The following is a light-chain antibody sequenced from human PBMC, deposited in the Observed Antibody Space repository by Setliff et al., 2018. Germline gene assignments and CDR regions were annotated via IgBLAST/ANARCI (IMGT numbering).Light chain of an antibody. Sequence: QSALAQPASVSGSPGQSITISCTGSTSDIGAYNYVAWYQQHPGKAPKLMIYDVSVXXSGVSSRFSGSKSGNTASLTISGLQAEDEADYYCSSFTTSSTLVFGSGTKVTVL. J-gene: IGLJ1*01. CDR1: TSDIGAYNY. V-gene: IGLV2-14*03. CDR2: DVS. CDR3: SSFTTSSTLV.